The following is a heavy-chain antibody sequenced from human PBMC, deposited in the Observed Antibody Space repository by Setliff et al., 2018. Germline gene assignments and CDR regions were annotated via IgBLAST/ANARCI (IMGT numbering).Heavy chain of an antibody. D-gene: IGHD2-2*01. CDR2: IYYSGST. CDR3: ARDAGGTISTAVFDY. Sequence: SETLSLTCTVSGGSINSHYWGWIRQPPGKGLEWIGSIYYSGSTNYNPSLKSRVTISVDTPKNQVSRKLSSVTAADTALYYCARDAGGTISTAVFDYWGQGTMVTVSS. CDR1: GGSINSHY. J-gene: IGHJ4*02. V-gene: IGHV4-59*11.